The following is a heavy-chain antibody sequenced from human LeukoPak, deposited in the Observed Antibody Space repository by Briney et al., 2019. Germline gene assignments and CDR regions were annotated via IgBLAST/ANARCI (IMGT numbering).Heavy chain of an antibody. D-gene: IGHD3-9*01. V-gene: IGHV3-43*02. J-gene: IGHJ6*02. CDR2: ISGDGGST. CDR3: AKGVRVLRYFDWANYYYYGMDV. Sequence: GRSLRLSCAASGFTFDDYAMHWVRHAPGKGLEWVSLISGDGGSTYYADSVKGRFTISRDNSKNSLYLQMNSLRTEDTALYYCAKGVRVLRYFDWANYYYYGMDVWGQGTTVTVSS. CDR1: GFTFDDYA.